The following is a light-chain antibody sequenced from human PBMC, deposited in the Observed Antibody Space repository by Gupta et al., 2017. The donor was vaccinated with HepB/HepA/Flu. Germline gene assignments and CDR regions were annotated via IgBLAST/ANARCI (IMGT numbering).Light chain of an antibody. V-gene: IGLV4-69*01. CDR1: TGHTSYA. J-gene: IGLJ3*02. Sequence: HLLMPQSPSASASLGATVKITCTLSTGHTSYAIAWPQQQPEKCPRYLMQLSSDGSHIKGDGIPDRFSGSSSGAERYLTISSLQSEEEDDYYCQTGGTGGWVFGGGTKLTVL. CDR3: QTGGTGGWV. CDR2: LSSDGSH.